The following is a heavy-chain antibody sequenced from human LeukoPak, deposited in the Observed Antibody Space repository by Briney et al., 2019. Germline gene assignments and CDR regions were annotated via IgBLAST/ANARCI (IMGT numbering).Heavy chain of an antibody. V-gene: IGHV3-21*01. CDR3: ARDFDIAAAGTSAFDI. CDR2: ISRSSRHI. CDR1: GFTFSSYS. D-gene: IGHD6-13*01. J-gene: IGHJ3*02. Sequence: GGSPRLSCAASGFTFSSYSMNWVRQAPGKGLEWVSSISRSSRHIYYADSVKGRFTISRDNAKNSLYLQMNSLRAEDTAVYYCARDFDIAAAGTSAFDIWGQGTMVTVSS.